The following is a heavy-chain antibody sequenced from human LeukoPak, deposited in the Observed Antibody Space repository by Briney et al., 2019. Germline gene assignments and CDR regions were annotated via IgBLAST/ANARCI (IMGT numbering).Heavy chain of an antibody. CDR3: AKYLPNQLLKD. CDR2: ISGSGESA. D-gene: IGHD2-2*01. Sequence: GGSLRLSCAASGFTFSSYAMSWVRQAPGKGLEWVSSISGSGESAYYANSVKGRFTISRDKTKNTLYLQMNSLRAEDTAVYYCAKYLPNQLLKDWGQGTLVTVSS. V-gene: IGHV3-23*01. J-gene: IGHJ4*02. CDR1: GFTFSSYA.